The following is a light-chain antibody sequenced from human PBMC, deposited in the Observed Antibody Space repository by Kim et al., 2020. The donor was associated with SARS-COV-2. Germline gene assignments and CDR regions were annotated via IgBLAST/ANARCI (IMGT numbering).Light chain of an antibody. CDR1: GLRSSY. CDR2: GKN. V-gene: IGLV3-19*01. J-gene: IGLJ1*01. Sequence: ALGQTVRITCQGDGLRSSYASWYQQKPGQAPVLVIYGKNNRPSGIPDRFSGSSSGNTASLTITGAQAEDESDYYCNSRDSSGNHYVFGTGTKVTVL. CDR3: NSRDSSGNHYV.